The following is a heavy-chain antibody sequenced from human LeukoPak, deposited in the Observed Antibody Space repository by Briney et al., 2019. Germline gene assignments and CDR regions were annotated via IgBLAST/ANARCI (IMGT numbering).Heavy chain of an antibody. J-gene: IGHJ4*02. Sequence: GGSLRLSCGASGFTFSSYWMHWVRQAPGKGLVWVSRINSDGSSTNYADSVKGRFTISRDNAKNTLYLQMNSLRAEDTAVYYCRYYDSSGSQTDYWGQGTLVTVSS. V-gene: IGHV3-74*01. D-gene: IGHD3-22*01. CDR3: RYYDSSGSQTDY. CDR2: INSDGSST. CDR1: GFTFSSYW.